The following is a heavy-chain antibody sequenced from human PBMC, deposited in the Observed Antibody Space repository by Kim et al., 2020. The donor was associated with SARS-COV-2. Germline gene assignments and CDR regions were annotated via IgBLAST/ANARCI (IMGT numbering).Heavy chain of an antibody. D-gene: IGHD3-22*01. CDR2: IYWDDDK. CDR3: AHRRAYYYDQIASDDYFDY. Sequence: SGPTLVKPTQPLTLTCTFSGFSLSTSGVGVGWIRQPPGKALEWLALIYWDDDKRYSPSLKSRLTITKDTSKNQVVLTMTNMDPVDTATYYCAHRRAYYYDQIASDDYFDYWGQGTLVTVSS. V-gene: IGHV2-5*02. J-gene: IGHJ4*02. CDR1: GFSLSTSGVG.